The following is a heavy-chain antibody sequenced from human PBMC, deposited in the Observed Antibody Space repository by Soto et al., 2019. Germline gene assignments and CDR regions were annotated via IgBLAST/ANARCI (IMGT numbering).Heavy chain of an antibody. CDR2: VGQDGAP. D-gene: IGHD4-17*01. Sequence: EVQLLESGGGLVQPGGCLRLSCAASGFTFSTYTMAWVRQAPGRGPEWVSGVGQDGAPYYADSVKGRFTISRDNSRSSVYLEMIALRGEDTAVYYCAKDMRPDGVWDFGHWGQGTLVTVSS. CDR3: AKDMRPDGVWDFGH. V-gene: IGHV3-23*01. J-gene: IGHJ4*02. CDR1: GFTFSTYT.